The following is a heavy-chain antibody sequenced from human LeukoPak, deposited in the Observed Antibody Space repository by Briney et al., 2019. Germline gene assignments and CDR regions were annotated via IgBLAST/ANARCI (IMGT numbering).Heavy chain of an antibody. CDR1: GFTFNNYW. V-gene: IGHV3-7*01. CDR2: IRYDGSER. Sequence: SGGSLRLSCEASGFTFNNYWMSWVRQAPGKGLEWVANIRYDGSERYYVDSVKGRFTISRDNAKNSLYLQVNSLRAEDTAVYYCARGLGVYSSSSKGGYWGQGTLVTVSS. J-gene: IGHJ4*02. CDR3: ARGLGVYSSSSKGGY. D-gene: IGHD6-6*01.